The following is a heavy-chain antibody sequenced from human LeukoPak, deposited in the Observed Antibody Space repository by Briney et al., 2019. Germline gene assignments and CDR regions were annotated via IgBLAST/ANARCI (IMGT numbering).Heavy chain of an antibody. Sequence: GGSLRLSCAASGFTFSASAIHWVRQASGKGLKWVGRIRSKANSYATAYGASVKGRFTISRDDSKNTAYLQMNSLKTEDTAVYYCAHSNYVTNWFDPWGQGTLVTVSS. D-gene: IGHD4-11*01. CDR2: IRSKANSYAT. J-gene: IGHJ5*02. CDR3: AHSNYVTNWFDP. V-gene: IGHV3-73*01. CDR1: GFTFSASA.